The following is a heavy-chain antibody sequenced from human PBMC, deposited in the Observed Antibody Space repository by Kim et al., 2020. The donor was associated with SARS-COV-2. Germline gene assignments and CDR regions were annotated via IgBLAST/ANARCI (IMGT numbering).Heavy chain of an antibody. CDR1: GGSFSNYY. Sequence: SETLSLTCAVYGGSFSNYYRSWIRQPPGKGLEWIGEINHSGSTNYNPSLKSRVTISVDTSKNQFSLKLSSVTAADTAVYYCAKGSSSGPPAPDYLCQGT. D-gene: IGHD6-6*01. J-gene: IGHJ4*02. CDR3: AKGSSSGPPAPDY. V-gene: IGHV4-34*01. CDR2: INHSGST.